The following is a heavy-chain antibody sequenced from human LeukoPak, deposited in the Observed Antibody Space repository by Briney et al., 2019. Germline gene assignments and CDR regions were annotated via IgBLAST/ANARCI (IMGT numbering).Heavy chain of an antibody. V-gene: IGHV4-30-4*01. CDR1: GVSISSGDYY. Sequence: SQTLSLTCTVSGVSISSGDYYWSWIRQPPGMGLEWIGYISYSGSTHYNPSLKSRGTISVDTSKNQFSLKLSSVTAADTAVYYCARGKRSDIVVVPAGVNTPGYWFDPWGQGTLVTVSS. CDR3: ARGKRSDIVVVPAGVNTPGYWFDP. J-gene: IGHJ5*02. D-gene: IGHD2-2*01. CDR2: ISYSGST.